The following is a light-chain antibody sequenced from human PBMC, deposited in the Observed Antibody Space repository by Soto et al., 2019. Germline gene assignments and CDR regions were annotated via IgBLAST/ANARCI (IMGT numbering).Light chain of an antibody. Sequence: PGERATLSCRASQSISSSYLAWYQQKPGQAPRLLIYGASSRATGIPDRFSGSGSGTDFTLTISRLEPADFAVYSWEQYGSSPYTFGQGTKLESK. CDR3: EQYGSSPYT. J-gene: IGKJ2*01. CDR2: GAS. V-gene: IGKV3-20*01. CDR1: QSISSSY.